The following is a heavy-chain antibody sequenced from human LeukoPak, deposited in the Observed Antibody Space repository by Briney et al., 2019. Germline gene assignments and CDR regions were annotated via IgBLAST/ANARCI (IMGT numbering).Heavy chain of an antibody. V-gene: IGHV3-23*01. CDR2: ISGSGGST. CDR3: AKWGDIAAAGNR. J-gene: IGHJ5*02. D-gene: IGHD6-13*01. CDR1: GFTFSSYA. Sequence: GRSLRLSCAASGFTFSSYAMHWVRQAPGKGLEWVSAISGSGGSTYYADSVKGRFTISRDNSKNTLYLQMNSLRAEDTAVHYCAKWGDIAAAGNRWGQGTLVTVSS.